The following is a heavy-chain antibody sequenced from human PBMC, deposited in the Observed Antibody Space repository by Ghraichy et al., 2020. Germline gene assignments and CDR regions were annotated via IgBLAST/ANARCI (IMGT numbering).Heavy chain of an antibody. CDR1: GFTFSIHR. V-gene: IGHV3-74*01. CDR3: AREVGARGISFGFDI. J-gene: IGHJ3*02. CDR2: IDGDGGDT. D-gene: IGHD4-23*01. Sequence: GGSLRLSCAASGFTFSIHRMHWVRQVPGKGLVWVSHIDGDGGDTYYADSVKGRFVISRDNAKNTLYLQMNSLRAEDTAVYHCAREVGARGISFGFDIWGQGTTVTVSS.